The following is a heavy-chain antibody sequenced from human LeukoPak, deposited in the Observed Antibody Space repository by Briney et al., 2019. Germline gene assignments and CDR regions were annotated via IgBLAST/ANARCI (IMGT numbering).Heavy chain of an antibody. V-gene: IGHV1-2*02. CDR2: IHPNSGGT. D-gene: IGHD2-2*01. J-gene: IGHJ6*03. Sequence: ASVKVSCKASGYTFTGYYLHWVRQAPGQGLEWMGWIHPNSGGTNYAQKLQGRVTMTTDTSTSTAYMELRSLRSDDTAVYYCARDAQHYCSSTSCYGPRSGADYYYYYMDVWGKGTTVTVSS. CDR3: ARDAQHYCSSTSCYGPRSGADYYYYYMDV. CDR1: GYTFTGYY.